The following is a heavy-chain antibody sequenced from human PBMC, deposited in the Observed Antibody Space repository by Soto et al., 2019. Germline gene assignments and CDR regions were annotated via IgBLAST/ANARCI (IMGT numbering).Heavy chain of an antibody. V-gene: IGHV4-59*01. Sequence: QVQLQESGPGLLRPSETLSLTCTVSGVSLDNFFWSWIRQTPGRGLEWLGYVSQGGADSYRAEGETTGYNPYLESRATISLDLPKNQFSLRLTSVTAADTAVYYCARDRGGITVSSKPLGEWFDPWGQGILVTVSS. CDR1: GVSLDNFF. CDR2: VSQGGADSYRAEGETT. CDR3: ARDRGGITVSSKPLGEWFDP. J-gene: IGHJ5*02. D-gene: IGHD3-10*01.